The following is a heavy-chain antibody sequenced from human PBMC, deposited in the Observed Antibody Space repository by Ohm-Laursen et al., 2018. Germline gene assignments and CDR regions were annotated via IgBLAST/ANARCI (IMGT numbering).Heavy chain of an antibody. CDR3: ASQVPLWFGGGAFDI. Sequence: SLRLSCAASGFAFSSYEMNWVRQAPGKGLEWVSGISGSGGSTYYADSVKGRFTISRDNSKNTLYLQMNSLRAEDTAVYYCASQVPLWFGGGAFDIWGQGTMVTVSS. CDR1: GFAFSSYE. D-gene: IGHD3-10*01. V-gene: IGHV3-23*01. J-gene: IGHJ3*02. CDR2: ISGSGGST.